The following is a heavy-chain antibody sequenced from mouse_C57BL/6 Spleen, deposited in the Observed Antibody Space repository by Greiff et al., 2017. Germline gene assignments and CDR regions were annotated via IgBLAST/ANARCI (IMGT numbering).Heavy chain of an antibody. CDR2: INPGSGGT. J-gene: IGHJ2*01. CDR3: AIDYYGSRYGY. V-gene: IGHV1-54*01. D-gene: IGHD1-1*01. Sequence: VQLQQSGAELVRPGTSVKVSCKASGYAFTNYLIEWVKQRPGQGLEWIGVINPGSGGTNYNEKFKGKATLTADKSSSTAYMQLSSLTSEDSAVXFCAIDYYGSRYGYWGQGTILTVSS. CDR1: GYAFTNYL.